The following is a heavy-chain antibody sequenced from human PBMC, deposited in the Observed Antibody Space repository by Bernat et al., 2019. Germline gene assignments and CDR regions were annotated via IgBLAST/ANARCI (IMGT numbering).Heavy chain of an antibody. V-gene: IGHV3-7*01. Sequence: EVQLAESGGGSVQPGGSLRLSCAASTFAFSDSWMSWVRQAPGKGLEWVANIKQDGSEKYYVDSVKGRFTISRDNAENSLYLEMNSLRADDTAMYYCARDRPYGDSTAGAFDIWGQGTMVTVSS. J-gene: IGHJ3*02. CDR3: ARDRPYGDSTAGAFDI. D-gene: IGHD4-17*01. CDR2: IKQDGSEK. CDR1: TFAFSDSW.